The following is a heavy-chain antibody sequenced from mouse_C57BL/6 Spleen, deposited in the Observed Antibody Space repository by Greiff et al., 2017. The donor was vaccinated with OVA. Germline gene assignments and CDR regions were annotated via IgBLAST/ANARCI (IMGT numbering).Heavy chain of an antibody. V-gene: IGHV1-59*01. D-gene: IGHD2-5*01. CDR2: IDPSDSST. J-gene: IGHJ2*01. Sequence: PLPPPLAALVPPFTSVPLSFTSSFYPFPSSCLPWVTPIPFHFLSWIGVIDPSDSSTNYNQKFKGKATLTVDTSSSTAYMQLSSLTSEDSAVYYCARGGSNYEDYFDYWGQGTTLTVSS. CDR3: ARGGSNYEDYFDY. CDR1: FYPFPSSC.